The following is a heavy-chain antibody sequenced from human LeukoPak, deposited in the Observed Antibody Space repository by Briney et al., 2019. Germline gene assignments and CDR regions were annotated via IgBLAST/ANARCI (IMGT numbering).Heavy chain of an antibody. Sequence: SETLSLTCTVSGGSISGTGHYWGWIRQPPGKGLEWIGSFYYSGSTYYNPSLKSRVTISVDTSKNQFSLDLTSVTAADTALYYCARDGYNYGLDRFDYWGQGILVTVSS. D-gene: IGHD5-18*01. CDR1: GGSISGTGHY. J-gene: IGHJ4*02. CDR3: ARDGYNYGLDRFDY. CDR2: FYYSGST. V-gene: IGHV4-39*07.